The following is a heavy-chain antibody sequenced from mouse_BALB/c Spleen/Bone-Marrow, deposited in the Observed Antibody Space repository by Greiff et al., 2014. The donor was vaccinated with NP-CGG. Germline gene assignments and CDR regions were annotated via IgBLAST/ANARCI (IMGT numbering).Heavy chain of an antibody. CDR1: GYAFTNYL. D-gene: IGHD3-1*01. V-gene: IGHV1-54*01. Sequence: QVQLQQSGAELVRPGTSVKVSCKASGYAFTNYLIEWVEQRPGQGLEWIGVINPGSGGTNYNEKFKGKATLTADKSSSTAYMQLSSLTSDDSAVYFCARQLGPPYAMDYWGQGTSVTVSS. CDR3: ARQLGPPYAMDY. J-gene: IGHJ4*01. CDR2: INPGSGGT.